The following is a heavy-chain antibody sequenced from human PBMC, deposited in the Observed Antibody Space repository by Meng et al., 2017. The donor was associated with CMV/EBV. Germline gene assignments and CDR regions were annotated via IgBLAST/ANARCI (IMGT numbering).Heavy chain of an antibody. CDR3: ARGGLRGFDY. Sequence: QITLKESAPTLLKPTQTLTLTCTFAGFSLRTSGVGVGWISQPPGKALEWLALIYWDDDKRYSPSLKSRLTITKDTSKNQVVLTMTNMDPVDTATYYCARGGLRGFDYWGQGTLVTVSS. V-gene: IGHV2-5*02. CDR2: IYWDDDK. J-gene: IGHJ4*02. CDR1: GFSLRTSGVG. D-gene: IGHD4-17*01.